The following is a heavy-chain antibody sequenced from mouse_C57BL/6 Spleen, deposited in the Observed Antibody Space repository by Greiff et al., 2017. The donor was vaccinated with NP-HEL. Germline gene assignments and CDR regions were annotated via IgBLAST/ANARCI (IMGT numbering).Heavy chain of an antibody. D-gene: IGHD4-1*01. CDR1: GFTFSDYG. V-gene: IGHV5-17*01. CDR2: ISSGSSTI. CDR3: ARGTGYAMDY. Sequence: EVKLVESGGGLVKPGGSLKLSCAASGFTFSDYGMHWVRQAPEKGLEWVAYISSGSSTIYYVDTVKGRFTISSDNAKNTLFLQMTSLRSEDTAMYYCARGTGYAMDYWGQGTSVTVSS. J-gene: IGHJ4*01.